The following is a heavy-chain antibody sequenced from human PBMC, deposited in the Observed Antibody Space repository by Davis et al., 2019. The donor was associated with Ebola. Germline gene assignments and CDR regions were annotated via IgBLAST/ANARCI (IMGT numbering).Heavy chain of an antibody. J-gene: IGHJ6*02. Sequence: HTGGSLRLSCAASGFTFSSYSMNWVRQASGKGLVGVSHINSDGTTTTYADSVKGRFTISRDNAKNTLYLQMNSLRAEDTAVYYCARGRYYGMDVWGQGTTVTV. CDR3: ARGRYYGMDV. CDR1: GFTFSSYS. CDR2: INSDGTTT. V-gene: IGHV3-74*01. D-gene: IGHD1-14*01.